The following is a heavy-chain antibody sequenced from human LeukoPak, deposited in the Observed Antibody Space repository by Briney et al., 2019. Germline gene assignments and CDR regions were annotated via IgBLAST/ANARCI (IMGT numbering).Heavy chain of an antibody. V-gene: IGHV3-23*01. CDR3: ANLPPYPNDY. CDR1: GFTFYTYA. Sequence: GGTLRLSCAASGFTFYTYAMSWVRHAPGKGLEWVSGISGSGGATYYADSVKGRFTISRDNSKNMLYLQMNRLRAEDTAVYYCANLPPYPNDYWGQGTLVTVSS. CDR2: ISGSGGAT. J-gene: IGHJ4*02.